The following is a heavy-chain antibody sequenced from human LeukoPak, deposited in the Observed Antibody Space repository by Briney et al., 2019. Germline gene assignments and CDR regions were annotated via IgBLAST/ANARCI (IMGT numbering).Heavy chain of an antibody. J-gene: IGHJ4*02. CDR1: GGSFSTHY. D-gene: IGHD3-16*01. Sequence: SETLSLTCTVSGGSFSTHYWSWIRQPPGRGLEWIGYIYYTGSTNYNPSLKSRVTISVDTSKNQFSLKLSSVTAADTAVYYCARGGYDYVWGSYVGYYFDYWGQGTLVTVSS. CDR2: IYYTGST. CDR3: ARGGYDYVWGSYVGYYFDY. V-gene: IGHV4-59*11.